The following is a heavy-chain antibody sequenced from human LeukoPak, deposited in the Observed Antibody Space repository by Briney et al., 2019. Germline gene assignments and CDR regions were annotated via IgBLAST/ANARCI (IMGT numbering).Heavy chain of an antibody. V-gene: IGHV1-18*01. J-gene: IGHJ5*02. CDR3: ARRNYGSDRRWFDP. CDR1: GYTFTSYG. D-gene: IGHD3-10*01. CDR2: ISAYNGNT. Sequence: RGASVKVSCKASGYTFTSYGISWVRQAPGQGLEWMGWISAYNGNTNYAQKLQGRVTMTTDTSTSTAYMELRSLRSEDTAVYYCARRNYGSDRRWFDPWGRGTLVTVSS.